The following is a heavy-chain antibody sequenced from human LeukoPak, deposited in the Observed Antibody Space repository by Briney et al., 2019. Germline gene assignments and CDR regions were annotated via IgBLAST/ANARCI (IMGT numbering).Heavy chain of an antibody. CDR2: IRYDGSNK. Sequence: GGSLRLSCAASGFTFSSYGMHWVRQAPGKGLEWVAFIRYDGSNKYYADSVKGRFTISRDNSKNTLYLQMNSLRAEDTAVYYCAKDGYCSSTSCSSEYFQHWGQGTLVTVSS. CDR3: AKDGYCSSTSCSSEYFQH. D-gene: IGHD2-2*01. CDR1: GFTFSSYG. J-gene: IGHJ1*01. V-gene: IGHV3-30*02.